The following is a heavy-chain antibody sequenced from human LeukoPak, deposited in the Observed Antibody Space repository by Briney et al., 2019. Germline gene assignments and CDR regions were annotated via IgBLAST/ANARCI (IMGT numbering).Heavy chain of an antibody. V-gene: IGHV1-18*01. CDR1: GYTFTSYG. Sequence: ASVKVSCKASGYTFTSYGISWVRQAPGQGLEWMGWIGAYNGNTNYAQKLQGRVTMTTDTSTSTAYMELRSLRSDDTAVYYCARAYYYDSSGYSSDAFDIWGQGTMVTVSS. CDR3: ARAYYYDSSGYSSDAFDI. D-gene: IGHD3-22*01. CDR2: IGAYNGNT. J-gene: IGHJ3*02.